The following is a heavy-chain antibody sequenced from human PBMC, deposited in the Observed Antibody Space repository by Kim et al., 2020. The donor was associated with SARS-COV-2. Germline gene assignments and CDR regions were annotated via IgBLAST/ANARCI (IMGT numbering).Heavy chain of an antibody. CDR3: ARDIWFGELLLGYYYYYGMDV. Sequence: GGSLRLSCAASGFTFSSYSMNWVRQAPGKGLEWVSYISSSSSTIYYADSVKGRFTISRDNAKNSLYLQMNSLRDEDTAVYYCARDIWFGELLLGYYYYYGMDVWGQGTTVTVSS. J-gene: IGHJ6*02. CDR2: ISSSSSTI. CDR1: GFTFSSYS. V-gene: IGHV3-48*02. D-gene: IGHD3-10*01.